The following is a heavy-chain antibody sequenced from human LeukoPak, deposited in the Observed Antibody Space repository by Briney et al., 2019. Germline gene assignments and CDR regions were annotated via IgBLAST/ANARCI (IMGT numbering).Heavy chain of an antibody. Sequence: SETLSLTCAVYGDYFSGYYWSWIRQPPGKGLEWIGEINHSGSTNYNPSLKSRVTVSVDTSKNQFSLKLSSVTAADTAVYFCARLGSSRYCSSTSCSKDYWGQGTLVTVSS. CDR2: INHSGST. CDR1: GDYFSGYY. CDR3: ARLGSSRYCSSTSCSKDY. J-gene: IGHJ4*02. V-gene: IGHV4-34*01. D-gene: IGHD2-2*01.